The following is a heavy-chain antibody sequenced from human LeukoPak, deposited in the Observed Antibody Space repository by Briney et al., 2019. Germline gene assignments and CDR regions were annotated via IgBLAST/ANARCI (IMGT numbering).Heavy chain of an antibody. J-gene: IGHJ4*02. Sequence: GGSLRLSCAASGFTVSSNYMSWVRQAPGKGLEWVSVIYSGGSTYYADSVKGRFTISRDNSKNTLYLQMNSPRAEDTAVYYCARVRRYCSSTSCYVFDYWGQGTLVTVSS. CDR1: GFTVSSNY. D-gene: IGHD2-2*01. CDR3: ARVRRYCSSTSCYVFDY. V-gene: IGHV3-66*01. CDR2: IYSGGST.